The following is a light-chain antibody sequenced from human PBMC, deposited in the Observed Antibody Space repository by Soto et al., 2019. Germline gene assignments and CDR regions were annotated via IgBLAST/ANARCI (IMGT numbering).Light chain of an antibody. CDR2: KAS. V-gene: IGKV1-5*03. Sequence: DIQMTQSPSTLSASVGDRVTITCRASQTISPWLAWYQQKPGKAPKLLIYKASTLEFGVPSRFNGSGFGTEFTLTISCLQPDDFATYFCQQYHSYSRTFGQGTKVEIK. CDR3: QQYHSYSRT. J-gene: IGKJ1*01. CDR1: QTISPW.